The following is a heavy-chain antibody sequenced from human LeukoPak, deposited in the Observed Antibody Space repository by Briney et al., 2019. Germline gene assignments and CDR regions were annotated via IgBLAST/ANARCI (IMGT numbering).Heavy chain of an antibody. CDR2: INPNSGGT. V-gene: IGHV1-2*02. J-gene: IGHJ3*02. D-gene: IGHD3-10*01. Sequence: ASVKVSCKASGYTFTAYYIHWVRQAPGQEPEWMGWINPNSGGTNYAQKFQGRVTMTRDKSIRTAYMELSRLTSDDTAVYYCARSIWFGESADAFDIWGQGTMVTVSS. CDR1: GYTFTAYY. CDR3: ARSIWFGESADAFDI.